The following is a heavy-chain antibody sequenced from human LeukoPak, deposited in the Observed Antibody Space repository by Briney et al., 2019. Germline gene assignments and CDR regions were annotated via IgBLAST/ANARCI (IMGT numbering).Heavy chain of an antibody. CDR2: ISAYNGNT. D-gene: IGHD2-2*01. CDR1: GYTFTSYG. J-gene: IGHJ5*02. CDR3: ARDGVGYCSSTSCFNWFDL. V-gene: IGHV1-18*01. Sequence: ASVKVSCKASGYTFTSYGISWVRQAPGQGLEWMGWISAYNGNTNYAQKLQGRVTMTTDTSTSTAYMELRSLRSDDTAVYYCARDGVGYCSSTSCFNWFDLWGQGTLVTVSS.